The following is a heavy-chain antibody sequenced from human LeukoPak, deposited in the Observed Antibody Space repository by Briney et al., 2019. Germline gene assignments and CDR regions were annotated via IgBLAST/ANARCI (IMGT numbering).Heavy chain of an antibody. Sequence: GRSLRLSCEASGFTFSHYGIHWVRQTPGKGLEWVAAISSDGVEKHYADSVKGRFTISRYNSKSTLYLQMNSLRAEDTALYYCAREGHYDILTGYSPVEYYFYYMDVWGKGTTVTVSS. J-gene: IGHJ6*03. D-gene: IGHD3-9*01. CDR1: GFTFSHYG. CDR3: AREGHYDILTGYSPVEYYFYYMDV. CDR2: ISSDGVEK. V-gene: IGHV3-30*04.